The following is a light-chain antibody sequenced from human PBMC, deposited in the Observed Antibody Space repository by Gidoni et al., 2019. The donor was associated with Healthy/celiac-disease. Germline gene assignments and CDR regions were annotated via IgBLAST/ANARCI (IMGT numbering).Light chain of an antibody. J-gene: IGKJ1*01. CDR2: AAS. V-gene: IGKV1-39*01. CDR1: QSISSY. CDR3: PPT. Sequence: DIQMTQSPSSLSASVGDRVTITCRASQSISSYLNWYQQKPGKAPKLLIYAASSLQSGVPSRFSGSGSGTDFTLTISSLQPEDFATYITPPTFGQGTKVEIK.